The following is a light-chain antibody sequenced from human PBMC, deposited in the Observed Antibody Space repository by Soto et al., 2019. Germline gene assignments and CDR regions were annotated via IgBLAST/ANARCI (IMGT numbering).Light chain of an antibody. CDR1: QTADKW. Sequence: DIQVTQSPSTLSASVGDRVIIACRASQTADKWVAWYQQKPGKAPIVLIYDASRLESGVPSRFSGSGSGTLFTLTISNLQPDDFATYYCQQYNDYPYTFGQGTKVEI. V-gene: IGKV1-5*01. J-gene: IGKJ2*01. CDR2: DAS. CDR3: QQYNDYPYT.